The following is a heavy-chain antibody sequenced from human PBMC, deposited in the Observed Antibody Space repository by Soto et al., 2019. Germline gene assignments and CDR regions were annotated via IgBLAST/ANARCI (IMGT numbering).Heavy chain of an antibody. CDR2: ISWNSGSI. V-gene: IGHV3-9*01. CDR1: GFTFDDYA. CDR3: AKDVDYGDPASYFDY. J-gene: IGHJ4*02. D-gene: IGHD4-17*01. Sequence: VQLVESGGGLVQPGRSLRLSCAASGFTFDDYAMHWVRQAPGKGLEWVSGISWNSGSIGYADSVKGRFTISRDNAKNSLYLQMNSLRAEDTALYYCAKDVDYGDPASYFDYWGQGTLVTVSS.